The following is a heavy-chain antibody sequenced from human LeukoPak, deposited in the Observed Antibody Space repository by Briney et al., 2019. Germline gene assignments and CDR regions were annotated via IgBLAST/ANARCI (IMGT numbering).Heavy chain of an antibody. J-gene: IGHJ5*02. V-gene: IGHV1-2*02. CDR3: ARDPRASITYYYGSGSYHP. CDR1: GYTFTGYY. Sequence: ASVKVSCKASGYTFTGYYMHWVRQAPGQGLEWMGWINPNSGGTNYAQKFQGRVTMTRDTSISTAHMELSRLRSDDTAVYYCARDPRASITYYYGSGSYHPWGQGTLVTVSS. D-gene: IGHD3-10*01. CDR2: INPNSGGT.